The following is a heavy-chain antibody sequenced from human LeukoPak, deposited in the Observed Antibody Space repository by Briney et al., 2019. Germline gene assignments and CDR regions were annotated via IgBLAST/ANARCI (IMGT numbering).Heavy chain of an antibody. V-gene: IGHV1-2*02. Sequence: ASVKVSCKASGYTFTGYYMHRVRQAPGQGLEWMGWINPNSGGTNYAQKFQGRVTMTRDTSISTAYMELSRLRSDDTAVYYCARDRSADVVVVPAAKGSYYYYMDVWGKGTTVTVSS. CDR1: GYTFTGYY. J-gene: IGHJ6*03. CDR2: INPNSGGT. D-gene: IGHD2-2*01. CDR3: ARDRSADVVVVPAAKGSYYYYMDV.